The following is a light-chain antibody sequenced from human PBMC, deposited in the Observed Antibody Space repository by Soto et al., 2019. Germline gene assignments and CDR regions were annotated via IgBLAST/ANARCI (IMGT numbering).Light chain of an antibody. CDR3: CSYAGDYSYV. CDR1: SSDVGGYNY. CDR2: DVS. Sequence: ALTQPRSVSGSPGQSVTISCTGTSSDVGGYNYVSWYQQHPGKAPELMVYDVSKRPSGVPDRFSGSKSGNTASLTISGLQAEDEADYYCCSYAGDYSYVFGTGTKVTVL. V-gene: IGLV2-11*01. J-gene: IGLJ1*01.